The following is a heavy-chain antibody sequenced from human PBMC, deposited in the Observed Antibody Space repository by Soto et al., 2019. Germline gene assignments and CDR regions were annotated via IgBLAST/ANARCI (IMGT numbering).Heavy chain of an antibody. J-gene: IGHJ5*02. CDR3: ARGGVRGPKVVWFDP. CDR1: GGSISSGGYS. CDR2: IYHSGST. V-gene: IGHV4-30-2*01. Sequence: TLSLTCAVSGGSISSGGYSWSWIRQPPGKGLEWIGYIYHSGSTYYNPSLKSRVTISVDRSKNQFSLKLSSVTAADTAVYYCARGGVRGPKVVWFDPWGQGTLVTVSS. D-gene: IGHD2-15*01.